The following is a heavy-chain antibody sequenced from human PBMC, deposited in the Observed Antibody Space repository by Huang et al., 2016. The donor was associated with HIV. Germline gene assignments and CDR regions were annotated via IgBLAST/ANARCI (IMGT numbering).Heavy chain of an antibody. Sequence: QVQLVQSGSELRKPGASVKVSCQASGYTFTRYAMNWVRQAPGQGLEWMGWINTNTGNPTYAQAFTGRFVCSLDTSVSTAYLQISSLEAEDTAVYYCARDYYDSRGYDIHAVVDYWGQGTLVTVSS. CDR1: GYTFTRYA. CDR3: ARDYYDSRGYDIHAVVDY. CDR2: INTNTGNP. V-gene: IGHV7-4-1*02. J-gene: IGHJ4*02. D-gene: IGHD3-22*01.